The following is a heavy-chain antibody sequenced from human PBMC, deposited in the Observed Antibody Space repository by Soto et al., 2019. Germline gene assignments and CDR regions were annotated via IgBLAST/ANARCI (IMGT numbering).Heavy chain of an antibody. CDR2: INHSGSN. CDR1: GGSFSTYY. D-gene: IGHD3-9*01. Sequence: SETLSLTCVVSGGSFSTYYYNWIRQSPGKGLEWIGEINHSGSNNYSPSLKSRVTMSLDASKNQFSLKLTSVTAADTAVYYCARGGSNDWQVAFDIWGQGTMVTVSS. V-gene: IGHV4-34*01. J-gene: IGHJ3*02. CDR3: ARGGSNDWQVAFDI.